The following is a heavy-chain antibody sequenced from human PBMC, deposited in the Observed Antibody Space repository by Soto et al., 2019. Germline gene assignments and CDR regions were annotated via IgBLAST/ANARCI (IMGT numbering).Heavy chain of an antibody. CDR1: GFTVSSHY. Sequence: EVQLVESGGDLVQPGGSLRLSCAASGFTVSSHYMSWVRQAPGKGLEWVSVIYSGGSTYYADSMKGRFTISRDNSKNKLYLQMNSLRAEDTAVYYCARGGCKYGDHGCAEYFQHWGQGTLVTVSS. CDR2: IYSGGST. J-gene: IGHJ1*01. CDR3: ARGGCKYGDHGCAEYFQH. D-gene: IGHD4-17*01. V-gene: IGHV3-66*01.